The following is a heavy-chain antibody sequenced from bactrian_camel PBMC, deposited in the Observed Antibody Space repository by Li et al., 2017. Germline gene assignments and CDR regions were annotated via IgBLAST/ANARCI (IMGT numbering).Heavy chain of an antibody. Sequence: HVQLVESGGGLVQPGGSLRLSCAASGFTFSNVYMSWVRQAPGKGLEWVSSIYKDGTYTYYADSVKGRFTVSRDNAKNTVYLQMNSLKPEDTAVYYCVRDLIGISWSGGYWGQGTQVTVS. CDR2: IYKDGTYT. CDR3: VRDLIGISWSGGY. V-gene: IGHV3S5*01. D-gene: IGHD6*01. CDR1: GFTFSNVY. J-gene: IGHJ6*01.